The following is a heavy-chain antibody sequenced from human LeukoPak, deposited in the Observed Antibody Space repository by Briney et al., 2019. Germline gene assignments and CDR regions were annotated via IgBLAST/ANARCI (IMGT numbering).Heavy chain of an antibody. CDR2: IIPIFGTA. CDR3: ARVGSSSWWAQGYDY. J-gene: IGHJ4*02. CDR1: GGTFSSYA. D-gene: IGHD6-13*01. Sequence: ASVKVSCKASGGTFSSYAINWVRQAPGQGLEWMGGIIPIFGTANRAQKFLGRVTITTDESTSTAYMELNSLRSEDTAVYYCARVGSSSWWAQGYDYWGQGTLVTVSS. V-gene: IGHV1-69*05.